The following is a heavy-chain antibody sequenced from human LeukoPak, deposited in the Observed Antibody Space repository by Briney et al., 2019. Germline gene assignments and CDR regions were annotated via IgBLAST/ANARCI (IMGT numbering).Heavy chain of an antibody. CDR3: TRHTEADY. V-gene: IGHV3-21*04. Sequence: GGSLRLSCAASGFTFSSYSMNWVRQAPGKGLEWVSSISSSSSYIYYADSVKGRFTISRDNAKSSLYLQMNSLKTEDTAVYYCTRHTEADYWGQGTLVTVSS. CDR2: ISSSSSYI. D-gene: IGHD2-8*02. CDR1: GFTFSSYS. J-gene: IGHJ4*02.